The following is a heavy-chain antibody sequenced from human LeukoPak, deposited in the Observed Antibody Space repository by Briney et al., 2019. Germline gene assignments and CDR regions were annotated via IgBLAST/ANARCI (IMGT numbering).Heavy chain of an antibody. CDR1: GFTFSSYA. D-gene: IGHD3-10*01. CDR2: ISGSGGST. J-gene: IGHJ4*02. Sequence: PGGSLRLSCAASGFTFSSYAMSWVRQAPGKGLEWVSAISGSGGSTYYADSVKGRFTISRDNSKNTLYLQMNSLRAEDTAVYYCAKANIPPYYYGSGSSPTNDYWGQGTLVTVSS. V-gene: IGHV3-23*01. CDR3: AKANIPPYYYGSGSSPTNDY.